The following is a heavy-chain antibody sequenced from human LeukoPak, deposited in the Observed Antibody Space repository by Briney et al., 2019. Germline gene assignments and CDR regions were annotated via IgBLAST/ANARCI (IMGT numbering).Heavy chain of an antibody. J-gene: IGHJ4*02. V-gene: IGHV4-4*07. Sequence: PSETLSLTCSVSGGSISVYFWLWIRQPAGKGLEGIGRISSSGSPNYNPSLKSRVTMSVDTSKNQFFLKLSSVTAADTAVYYCARSPRRPHFYSSGSYYYYFDYWGQGTLVTVSS. D-gene: IGHD3-10*01. CDR2: ISSSGSP. CDR3: ARSPRRPHFYSSGSYYYYFDY. CDR1: GGSISVYF.